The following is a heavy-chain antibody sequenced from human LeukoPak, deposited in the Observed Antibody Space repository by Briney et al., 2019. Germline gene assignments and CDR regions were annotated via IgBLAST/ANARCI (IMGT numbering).Heavy chain of an antibody. V-gene: IGHV1-2*02. J-gene: IGHJ5*02. D-gene: IGHD3-9*01. CDR1: GYTFTGYY. Sequence: ASVKVSCKASGYTFTGYYMHWVRQAPGQGLEWMGWINPNSGGTNYAQKFQGRVTMTRDTPISTAYMELSRLRSDDTAVYYCAHYDILTGRGNWFDPWGQGTLVTVSS. CDR3: AHYDILTGRGNWFDP. CDR2: INPNSGGT.